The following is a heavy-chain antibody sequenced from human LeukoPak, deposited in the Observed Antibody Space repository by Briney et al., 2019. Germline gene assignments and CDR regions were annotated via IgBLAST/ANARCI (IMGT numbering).Heavy chain of an antibody. CDR3: ARGEGSGSYYPYFDF. Sequence: SETLSLTCAVYGESFSGFYWSWLRQPPGKGLAWIGEINHSGSTNYKPSLTSRLTISAYTSNKHFSLQLNSVTAADTAVYYCARGEGSGSYYPYFDFWGQGTLVTVSS. CDR1: GESFSGFY. V-gene: IGHV4-34*01. D-gene: IGHD3-10*01. CDR2: INHSGST. J-gene: IGHJ4*02.